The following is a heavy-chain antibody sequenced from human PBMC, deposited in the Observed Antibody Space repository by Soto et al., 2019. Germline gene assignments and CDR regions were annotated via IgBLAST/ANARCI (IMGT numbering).Heavy chain of an antibody. CDR1: GFTFSIYG. CDR3: AANFDF. CDR2: IWYAGSHE. Sequence: HLVWSLRLFCAASGFTFSIYGMHWVSQATGKGLEWVAVIWYAGSHEYYADSVKGRFTISRDNSKNTVYLQMNSLRPNDTAVYYCAANFDFWGQGTLVTVSS. J-gene: IGHJ4*02. V-gene: IGHV3-33*01.